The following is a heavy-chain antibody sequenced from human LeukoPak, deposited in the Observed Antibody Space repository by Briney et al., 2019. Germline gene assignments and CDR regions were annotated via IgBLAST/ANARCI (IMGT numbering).Heavy chain of an antibody. D-gene: IGHD5-18*01. CDR1: GGSISSYY. J-gene: IGHJ4*02. V-gene: IGHV4-4*07. CDR3: ARSVYSYGTYYFDY. Sequence: SETLSLTCTVSGGSISSYYWSWIRQPAGKGLEWIGRIYTSGSTNYNPSLKSRVTMSVDTSKNQFSLKLSSVTAADTAEYYCARSVYSYGTYYFDYWGQGTLVTVSS. CDR2: IYTSGST.